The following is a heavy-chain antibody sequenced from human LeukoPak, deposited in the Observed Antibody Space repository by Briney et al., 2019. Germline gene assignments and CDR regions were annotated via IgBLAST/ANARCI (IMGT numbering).Heavy chain of an antibody. Sequence: SETLSLTCTVSGGSISSSSYYWGWIRQPPGKGLEWIGSIYYSGSTYYNPSLKSRVTISVDTSKNQFSLKLSSVTAADTAVYYCARESAAGRGRGVDYWGQGTLVTVSS. CDR3: ARESAAGRGRGVDY. V-gene: IGHV4-39*07. CDR2: IYYSGST. D-gene: IGHD6-13*01. J-gene: IGHJ4*02. CDR1: GGSISSSSYY.